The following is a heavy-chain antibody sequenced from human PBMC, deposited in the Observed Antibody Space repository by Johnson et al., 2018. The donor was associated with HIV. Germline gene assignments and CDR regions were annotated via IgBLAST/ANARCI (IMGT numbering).Heavy chain of an antibody. V-gene: IGHV3-33*05. CDR2: ISYDGTNK. J-gene: IGHJ3*02. Sequence: QVQLVESGGGVVQPGRSLRLSCAASGFTFSSYGMHWVRQAPGKGLEWVAVISYDGTNKSYADPVQGRFTISRDNSKNTLYLQMNSLRAEDTALYYCARWIRYCGGDCYDVFDIWGQGTKVTVSS. CDR1: GFTFSSYG. D-gene: IGHD2-21*02. CDR3: ARWIRYCGGDCYDVFDI.